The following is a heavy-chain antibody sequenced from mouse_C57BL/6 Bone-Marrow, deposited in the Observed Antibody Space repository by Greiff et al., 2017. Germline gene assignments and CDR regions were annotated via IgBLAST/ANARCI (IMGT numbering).Heavy chain of an antibody. CDR2: ISSGGDYI. CDR1: GFTFSSYA. V-gene: IGHV5-9-1*02. D-gene: IGHD2-4*01. CDR3: TRVYDYDGQVYAMDY. J-gene: IGHJ4*01. Sequence: EVKLVESGEGLVKPGGSLKLSCAASGFTFSSYAMSWVRQTPEKRLEWVAYISSGGDYIYYADTVKGRFTISRDNARNTLYLQMSSLKSEDTAMYYCTRVYDYDGQVYAMDYWGQGTSVTVSS.